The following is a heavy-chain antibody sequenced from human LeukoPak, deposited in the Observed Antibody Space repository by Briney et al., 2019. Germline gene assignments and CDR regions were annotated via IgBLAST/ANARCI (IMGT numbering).Heavy chain of an antibody. Sequence: GGSLRLSCAASGFTFSSYNMNWVRQAPGKGLEWVSSISSSSSYIYYADSVKGRFTISRDNAKNSLYLQMNSLRVEDTAIYYCARDPLTGSYGVNWLDPWGQGTLVTVSS. J-gene: IGHJ5*02. CDR2: ISSSSSYI. V-gene: IGHV3-21*01. CDR3: ARDPLTGSYGVNWLDP. D-gene: IGHD1-26*01. CDR1: GFTFSSYN.